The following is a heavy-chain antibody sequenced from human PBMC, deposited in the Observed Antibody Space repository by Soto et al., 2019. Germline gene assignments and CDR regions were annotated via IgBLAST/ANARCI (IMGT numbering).Heavy chain of an antibody. D-gene: IGHD1-26*01. Sequence: GGSLRLSCAASGFTFSSYGMHWVRQAPGKGLEWVAVIWYDGSNKYYADSVKGRFTISRDNSKNTLYLQMNSLRAEDTAVYYCARDHDSGSYFGLGYWGQGTLVTVSS. V-gene: IGHV3-33*01. J-gene: IGHJ4*02. CDR2: IWYDGSNK. CDR3: ARDHDSGSYFGLGY. CDR1: GFTFSSYG.